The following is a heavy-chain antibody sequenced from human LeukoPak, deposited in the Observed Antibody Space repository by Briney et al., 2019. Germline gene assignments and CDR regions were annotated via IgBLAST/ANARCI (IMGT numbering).Heavy chain of an antibody. J-gene: IGHJ4*02. CDR3: AREGILTGYPDY. CDR1: GFTFSSYE. CDR2: ISSSGSTI. V-gene: IGHV3-48*03. D-gene: IGHD3-9*01. Sequence: GGSLRLSCAASGFTFSSYEMNWVRQAPGKGLEWVSYISSSGSTIYYADSVKGRFTISRGNAKNSLYLQMNSLRAEDTAVYYCAREGILTGYPDYWGQGTLVTVSS.